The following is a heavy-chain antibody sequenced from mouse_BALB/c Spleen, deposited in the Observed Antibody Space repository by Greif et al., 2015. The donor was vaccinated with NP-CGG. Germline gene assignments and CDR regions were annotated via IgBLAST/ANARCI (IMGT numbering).Heavy chain of an antibody. CDR2: IWSGGST. Sequence: VMLVESGPGLVQPSQSLSITCTVSGFSLTSYGVHWVRQSPGKGLEWLGVIWSGGSTDYNAAFISRLSISKDNSKSQVFFKMNSLQANDTAIYYCASPYDYYAMDYWGQGTSVTVSS. V-gene: IGHV2-2*02. CDR3: ASPYDYYAMDY. J-gene: IGHJ4*01. CDR1: GFSLTSYG.